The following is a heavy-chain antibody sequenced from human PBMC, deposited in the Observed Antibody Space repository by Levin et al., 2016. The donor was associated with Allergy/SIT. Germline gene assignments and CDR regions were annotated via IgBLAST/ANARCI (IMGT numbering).Heavy chain of an antibody. V-gene: IGHV1-3*01. D-gene: IGHD1-26*01. Sequence: WVRQAPGQRLEWMGWINAGNGNTKYSQKFQGRVTITRDTSASTAYMELSSLRSEDTAVYYCAIIVRGGSYYYYGMDVWGQGTTVTVSS. J-gene: IGHJ6*02. CDR3: AIIVRGGSYYYYGMDV. CDR2: INAGNGNT.